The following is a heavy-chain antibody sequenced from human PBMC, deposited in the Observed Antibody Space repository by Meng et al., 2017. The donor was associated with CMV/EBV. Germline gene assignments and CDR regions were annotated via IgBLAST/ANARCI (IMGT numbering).Heavy chain of an antibody. J-gene: IGHJ4*02. CDR1: GGSISSGDYD. D-gene: IGHD1-14*01. Sequence: VHLQDSRPGLVQPSQTLSLTCTCAGGSISSGDYDWSWIRQPPGKGLEWIGYIYYSGSTYYNPSLKSRVTISVDTSKNQFSLKLSSVTAADTAVYYCARVTSRVAGAFDYWGQGTPVTVSS. V-gene: IGHV4-30-4*08. CDR2: IYYSGST. CDR3: ARVTSRVAGAFDY.